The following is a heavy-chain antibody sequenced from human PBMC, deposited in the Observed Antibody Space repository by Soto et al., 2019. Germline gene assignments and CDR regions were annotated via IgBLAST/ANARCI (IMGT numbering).Heavy chain of an antibody. V-gene: IGHV1-2*02. J-gene: IGHJ4*02. Sequence: ASVKVSCKASGYSFIDCYMYWVRQAPGQGLEWMGWINPTSGGTKYAQKFQGRVTMTRDTSITTAYMELSGLTSDDTAFYYCAKSREVTMIRGVDHWGQGTLGTVS. CDR1: GYSFIDCY. D-gene: IGHD3-10*01. CDR2: INPTSGGT. CDR3: AKSREVTMIRGVDH.